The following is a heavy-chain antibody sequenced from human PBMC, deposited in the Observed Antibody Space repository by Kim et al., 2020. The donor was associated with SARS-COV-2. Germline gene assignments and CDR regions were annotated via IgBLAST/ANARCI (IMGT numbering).Heavy chain of an antibody. Sequence: DDTAYYAESGRGQFIVSRDIAKNTMYLQMNSLRADDTAIYHCVKGAWLDYWGPGTLVTVSS. V-gene: IGHV3-23*01. J-gene: IGHJ4*02. D-gene: IGHD5-12*01. CDR2: DDTA. CDR3: VKGAWLDY.